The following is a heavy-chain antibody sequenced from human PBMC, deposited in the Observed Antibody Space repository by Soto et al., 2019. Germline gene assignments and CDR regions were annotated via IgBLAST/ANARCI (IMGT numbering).Heavy chain of an antibody. Sequence: EVQLVESGGGLVKPGGSLRLSCAASGFTFSSYSMNWVRQAPGKGLEWVSSISSSSSYIYYADSVTGRFTISRDNAKNALYLQMNSLRAEDTAVYYCVLVVAATLNCYYWGQGTLLTVSS. CDR1: GFTFSSYS. CDR2: ISSSSSYI. CDR3: VLVVAATLNCYY. V-gene: IGHV3-21*01. J-gene: IGHJ4*02. D-gene: IGHD2-15*01.